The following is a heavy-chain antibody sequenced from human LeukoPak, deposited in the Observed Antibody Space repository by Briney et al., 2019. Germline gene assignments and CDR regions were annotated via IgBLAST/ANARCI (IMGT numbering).Heavy chain of an antibody. J-gene: IGHJ6*02. CDR3: ARGYYYSSAHSGGYGMDV. Sequence: SETLSLTCTVSGGSINNNYWSWIRQPPGKGLEWIGYIYYSGSTNYNPSLKGRVTMLVDTSKNQFSLKLSSVTAADTAVYYCARGYYYSSAHSGGYGMDVWGQGTTVTVSS. V-gene: IGHV4-59*01. CDR1: GGSINNNY. D-gene: IGHD3-22*01. CDR2: IYYSGST.